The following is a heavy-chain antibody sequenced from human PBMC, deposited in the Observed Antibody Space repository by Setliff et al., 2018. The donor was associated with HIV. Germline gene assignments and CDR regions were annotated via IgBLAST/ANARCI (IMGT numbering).Heavy chain of an antibody. V-gene: IGHV4-34*01. D-gene: IGHD2-8*01. Sequence: SETLSLTCAVYGGAFNDYYWSWSRQPPGEGLQWIGEINHSGNINYNPSLRSRVTMSVDTPKKQFSLNVTSVTAADTAVYYCARGTYYNGGHLPLDSWGQGALVTVSS. J-gene: IGHJ4*02. CDR1: GGAFNDYY. CDR2: INHSGNI. CDR3: ARGTYYNGGHLPLDS.